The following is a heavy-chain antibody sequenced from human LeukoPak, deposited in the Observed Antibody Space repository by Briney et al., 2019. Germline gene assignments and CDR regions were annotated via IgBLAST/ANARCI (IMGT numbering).Heavy chain of an antibody. Sequence: GGSLRLSCEASGFTFSNKAMHWVRQVPGKGLEWVSATSGSGGHSYYLDSVKGRFTISRDNSKNTLYLQMNNLTVDDTAVYFVXXXTXKYXIXGNXYYMDVXGQGTAVTVAS. CDR3: XXXTXKYXIXGNXYYMDV. D-gene: IGHD1/OR15-1a*01. CDR1: GFTFSNKA. V-gene: IGHV3-23*01. J-gene: IGHJ6*03. CDR2: TSGSGGHS.